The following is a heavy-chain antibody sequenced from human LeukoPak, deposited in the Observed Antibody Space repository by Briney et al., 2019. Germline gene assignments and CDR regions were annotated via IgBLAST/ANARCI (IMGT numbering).Heavy chain of an antibody. CDR2: IYHSGST. J-gene: IGHJ5*02. CDR1: GYSISSGYY. V-gene: IGHV4-38-2*02. Sequence: SETLSLTCTVSGYSISSGYYWGWIRQPPGKGLEWIGSIYHSGSTYYNPSLKSRVTISVDTSKNQSSLKLSSVTAADTAVYYCAREWDIVVVPAAIRNNWFDPWGQGTLVTVSS. CDR3: AREWDIVVVPAAIRNNWFDP. D-gene: IGHD2-2*02.